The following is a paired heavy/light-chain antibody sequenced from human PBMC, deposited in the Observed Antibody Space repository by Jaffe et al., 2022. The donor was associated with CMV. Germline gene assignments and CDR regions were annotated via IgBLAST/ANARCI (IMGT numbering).Heavy chain of an antibody. J-gene: IGHJ4*02. Sequence: QVQLQESGPGLVEPSAALSLTCTVSGGSMSGYYWSWIRQIRQPPGKGLEWLGYVYYSGSTNYNPSLKSRVTISVDTSKNQFSLKLSSVTAADTAVYYCARAPGYASGWSHDSWGQGILVTVSS. CDR2: VYYSGST. V-gene: IGHV4-59*12. CDR1: GGSMSGYY. D-gene: IGHD6-19*01. CDR3: ARAPGYASGWSHDS.
Light chain of an antibody. Sequence: EIVLTQFPGTLSLSPGHRATLSCRASQNVDSRYLAWYQQKPGQAPRLLIYGASNRATGIPDRFSGSGSGTDFTLTISRVEPEDFALYYCQQYAGSPLTFGQGTKVEIK. V-gene: IGKV3-20*01. CDR2: GAS. J-gene: IGKJ1*01. CDR1: QNVDSRY. CDR3: QQYAGSPLT.